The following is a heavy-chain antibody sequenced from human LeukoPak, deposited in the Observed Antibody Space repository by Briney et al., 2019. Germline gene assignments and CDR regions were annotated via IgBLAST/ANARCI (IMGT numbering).Heavy chain of an antibody. CDR3: VIGGGMTTVIAPFDY. CDR2: ISSNGGST. Sequence: SGWALRLSCAATGFTFSSYALHWARPAPGKGLEYVSAISSNGGSTYYADSVKGRFTISRDNSKNTLYTQMSRLRAEDAAVYYCVIGGGMTTVIAPFDYWGQGTLVTVSS. V-gene: IGHV3-64*05. D-gene: IGHD4-17*01. CDR1: GFTFSSYA. J-gene: IGHJ4*02.